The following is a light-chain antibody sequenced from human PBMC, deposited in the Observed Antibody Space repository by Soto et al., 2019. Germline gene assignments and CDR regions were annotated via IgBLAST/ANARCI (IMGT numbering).Light chain of an antibody. CDR3: CSYAGSSTWV. Sequence: QSVLTQPASVSGSPGQSITISCTGTSSDVGSYNLVSWYQQHPGKAPKLMIYEDSKRPSGVSNRFSASKSGKTASLTISGLQAEDEADYYCCSYAGSSTWVFGGGTKLTVL. V-gene: IGLV2-23*01. CDR2: EDS. CDR1: SSDVGSYNL. J-gene: IGLJ3*02.